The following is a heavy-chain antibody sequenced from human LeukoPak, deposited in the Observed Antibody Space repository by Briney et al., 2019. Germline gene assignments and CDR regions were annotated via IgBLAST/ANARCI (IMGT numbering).Heavy chain of an antibody. J-gene: IGHJ4*02. D-gene: IGHD4-17*01. CDR3: ATIYGDYSDFDS. V-gene: IGHV4-34*01. CDR2: ITHNGRI. Sequence: PSETLSLTCAVYGASFSGSYWSWIRQPPGKGLEWIGEITHNGRINHNPSLRSRVSISVDRSMNQFSLKMTSMTAADTAVYYCATIYGDYSDFDSWGQGTLVSLSS. CDR1: GASFSGSY.